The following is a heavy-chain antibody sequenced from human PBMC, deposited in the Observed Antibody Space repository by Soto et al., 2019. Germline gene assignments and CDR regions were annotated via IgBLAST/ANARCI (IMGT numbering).Heavy chain of an antibody. V-gene: IGHV3-7*03. D-gene: IGHD4-4*01. J-gene: IGHJ4*02. CDR1: GFTFTDFY. CDR2: IRPDGTET. Sequence: EVQLVQSGGGLVQPGGSLRLSCVGSGFTFTDFYMNWVRQAPGKGLEWVANIRPDGTETNYVESVRGRFATSRDNAKNSLFLQMHSLRADDTALYYGAGWWGNDYNYWGQGILFTVS. CDR3: AGWWGNDYNY.